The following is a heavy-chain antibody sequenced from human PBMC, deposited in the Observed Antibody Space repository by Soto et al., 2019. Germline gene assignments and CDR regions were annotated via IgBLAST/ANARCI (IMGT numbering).Heavy chain of an antibody. CDR1: GGSISSYY. J-gene: IGHJ4*02. CDR3: ARVTGFCSGGSCYFYYFDY. Sequence: QVQLQESGPGLVKPSETLSLTCTVSGGSISSYYWSWIRQPPGKGLEWIGYIYYSGSTNYNPSLKVRVTISVDTSKNQCPRKLSAVTAADTAVYYCARVTGFCSGGSCYFYYFDYWGQGTLVTVSS. V-gene: IGHV4-59*01. CDR2: IYYSGST. D-gene: IGHD2-15*01.